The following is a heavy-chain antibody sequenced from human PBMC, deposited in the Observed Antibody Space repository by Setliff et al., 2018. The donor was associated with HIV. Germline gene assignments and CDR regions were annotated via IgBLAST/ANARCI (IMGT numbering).Heavy chain of an antibody. J-gene: IGHJ3*02. CDR2: IIPVFGTA. V-gene: IGHV1-69*06. Sequence: ASVKVSCKASGGTFSSYAISWVRQAPGPGLEWMGRIIPVFGTANYAQKFQGRVTIIADKSTSTAYMELSSLRSEDTAVYYCAREDGSYDGGRGAFEIWGQGTRGTVSS. D-gene: IGHD1-26*01. CDR3: AREDGSYDGGRGAFEI. CDR1: GGTFSSYA.